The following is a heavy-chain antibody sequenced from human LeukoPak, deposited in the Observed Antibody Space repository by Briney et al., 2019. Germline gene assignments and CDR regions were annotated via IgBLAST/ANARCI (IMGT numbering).Heavy chain of an antibody. CDR1: GFTFSSYS. V-gene: IGHV3-48*04. J-gene: IGHJ4*02. Sequence: PGGSLRLSCAASGFTFSSYSMNWVRQAPGKGLEWVSYISTSSSTIYYADSVKGRFTISRDNAKSTLYLQMNSLRVEDTAVYYCVADLGDYADFWGQGTLVTVSS. CDR3: VADLGDYADF. CDR2: ISTSSSTI.